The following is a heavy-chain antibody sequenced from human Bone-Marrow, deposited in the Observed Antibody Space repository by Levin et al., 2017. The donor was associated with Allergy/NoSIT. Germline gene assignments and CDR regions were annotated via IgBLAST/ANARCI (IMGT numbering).Heavy chain of an antibody. D-gene: IGHD6-13*01. Sequence: ASETLSLTCTVSGGSLSTNYWSWIRQTPGKGLEWIGNIYYNGGTHYSPSLKSRVTISEDTSKNHFSVKLTSVTAADTGVYYCARDLYGAAAVAWGQGILVTVSS. CDR2: IYYNGGT. CDR1: GGSLSTNY. V-gene: IGHV4-59*01. CDR3: ARDLYGAAAVA. J-gene: IGHJ5*02.